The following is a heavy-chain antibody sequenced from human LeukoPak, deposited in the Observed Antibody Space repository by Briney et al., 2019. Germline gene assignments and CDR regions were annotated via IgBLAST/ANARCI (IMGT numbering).Heavy chain of an antibody. CDR2: IYSGGST. CDR1: GFTVSSNY. V-gene: IGHV3-53*01. J-gene: IGHJ3*02. D-gene: IGHD1-26*01. CDR3: ARGGSYLSAFDI. Sequence: GSLRLSCAASGFTVSSNYMNWVRQAPGKGLEWGSIIYSGGSTFYADSVKGRFTISRDNSKNTLYLQMNSLRAEDTAVYYCARGGSYLSAFDIWGQGTMVTVSS.